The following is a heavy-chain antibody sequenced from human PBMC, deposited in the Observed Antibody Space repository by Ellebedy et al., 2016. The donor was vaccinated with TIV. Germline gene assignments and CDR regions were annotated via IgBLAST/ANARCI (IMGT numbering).Heavy chain of an antibody. V-gene: IGHV3-74*01. J-gene: IGHJ4*02. CDR2: INSDGSNT. D-gene: IGHD2-15*01. CDR3: ARGVVGAGNGNEY. CDR1: GFTLSNYW. Sequence: GESLKISCAASGFTLSNYWMHWVRQAPGKGLVWVSHINSDGSNTSYVDSVKGRFTISRDSAKNTLYLQMNSLRAEDTAVYYCARGVVGAGNGNEYWGQGTLVTVSS.